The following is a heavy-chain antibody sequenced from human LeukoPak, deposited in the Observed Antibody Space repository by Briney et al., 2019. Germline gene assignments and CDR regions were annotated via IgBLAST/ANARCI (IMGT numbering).Heavy chain of an antibody. CDR3: AKGDTRCVLPEVVDY. CDR1: GFDFSIYV. D-gene: IGHD4/OR15-4a*01. V-gene: IGHV3-23*01. J-gene: IGHJ4*02. Sequence: GGSLRLSCAASGFDFSIYVMSWVRQAPGKGLEWVSAMSGRGGSTYYADSVKGRFTISRDNSKNTLYLHMNSVRAEDTAVYYCAKGDTRCVLPEVVDYWGQGTLVTVSS. CDR2: MSGRGGST.